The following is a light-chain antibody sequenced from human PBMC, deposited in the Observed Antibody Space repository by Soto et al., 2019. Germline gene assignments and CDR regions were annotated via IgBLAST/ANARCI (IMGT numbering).Light chain of an antibody. V-gene: IGKV3-20*01. Sequence: IVLMQSPGTLSLSPGERATLSCRASLTGNNNYLAWYQHKSGQAPRLLIYGVYTRATGIPDRFTGSGSGTEFTLTITRLEPEDSAVYFCQHYGYSRWTFGQGTKVEIK. CDR1: LTGNNNY. CDR3: QHYGYSRWT. CDR2: GVY. J-gene: IGKJ1*01.